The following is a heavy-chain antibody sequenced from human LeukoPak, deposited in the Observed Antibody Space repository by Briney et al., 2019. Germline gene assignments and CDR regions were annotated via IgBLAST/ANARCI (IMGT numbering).Heavy chain of an antibody. CDR1: GGSFSGYY. CDR3: ARNTVCGVCYERGP. V-gene: IGHV4-34*01. D-gene: IGHD2-21*02. J-gene: IGHJ5*02. Sequence: SETLSLTCAVYGGSFSGYYWSWIRQPPGKGLEWIGEINHSGSTNYNPSLKSRVTISVDTSKNQFSLKLSSVTAADTAVYYCARNTVCGVCYERGPWGQGTLVTVSS. CDR2: INHSGST.